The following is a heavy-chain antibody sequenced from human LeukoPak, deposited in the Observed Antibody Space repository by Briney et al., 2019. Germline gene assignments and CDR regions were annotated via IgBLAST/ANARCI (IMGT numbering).Heavy chain of an antibody. CDR1: GYTFTSYV. J-gene: IGHJ6*02. Sequence: GASVKVSCKASGYTFTSYVISWVRQAPGQGLEWMGWISAYNGNTKYAQKLQGRVTMTTDTSTSTAYMELRSLRSDDTAVYYCARDNRPLTIFGVVTPNYYYYYGMDVWGQGTTVTVSS. V-gene: IGHV1-18*01. D-gene: IGHD3-3*01. CDR3: ARDNRPLTIFGVVTPNYYYYYGMDV. CDR2: ISAYNGNT.